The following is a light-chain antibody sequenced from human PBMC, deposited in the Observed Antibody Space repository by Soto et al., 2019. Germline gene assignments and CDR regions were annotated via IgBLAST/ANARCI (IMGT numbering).Light chain of an antibody. CDR2: DVS. V-gene: IGLV2-14*03. CDR1: TSVES. J-gene: IGLJ2*01. Sequence: QSVLTQPASVSGSPGRSITISCTGTTSVESVSWYQQHPGKAPKLIIYDVSNRPSGVSDRFSGSKSGNTASLTISGLQAEDEADYYCSSYTSDINLVFGGGTKLTVL. CDR3: SSYTSDINLV.